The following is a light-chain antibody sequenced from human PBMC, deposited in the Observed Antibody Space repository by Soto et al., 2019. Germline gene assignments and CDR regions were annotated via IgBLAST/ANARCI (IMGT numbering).Light chain of an antibody. CDR3: QQYGSSLLFT. J-gene: IGKJ3*01. Sequence: EIVLTQSPGTLSLSPGERATLSCRASQSVYSNYLAWYQQKPGQAPRLLIYGASSRATGIPDRFSGSGSGTDFTLTISRREPEDFAVYYCQQYGSSLLFTFGPGTKVDIK. V-gene: IGKV3-20*01. CDR2: GAS. CDR1: QSVYSNY.